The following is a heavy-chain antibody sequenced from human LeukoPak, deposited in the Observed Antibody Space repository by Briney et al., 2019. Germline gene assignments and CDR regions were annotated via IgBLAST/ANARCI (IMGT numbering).Heavy chain of an antibody. V-gene: IGHV4-59*01. Sequence: SETLSLTCTVSGGSISSYYWSAIRQPPGKGLEWIGYIYYSGSTNYNPSLKSRVTISVDASKNQFSLKLSSVTAADTAVYYCARGEGYYYFDYWGQGTLVTVSS. J-gene: IGHJ4*02. CDR2: IYYSGST. CDR3: ARGEGYYYFDY. D-gene: IGHD3-22*01. CDR1: GGSISSYY.